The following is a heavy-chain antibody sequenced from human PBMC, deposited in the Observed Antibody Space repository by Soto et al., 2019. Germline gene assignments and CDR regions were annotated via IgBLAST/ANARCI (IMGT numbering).Heavy chain of an antibody. D-gene: IGHD6-25*01. J-gene: IGHJ3*02. CDR1: GYTLTELS. CDR3: ATGAGRASGWPPSVAFDI. CDR2: FDPEDGET. Sequence: QVQLVQSGAEVKKPGASVKVSCKVSGYTLTELSMHWVRQAPGKGLEWMGGFDPEDGETIYAQKFQGRVTMTEDTSTDTAYMELSSLRSEDTAVYYCATGAGRASGWPPSVAFDIWGQGTMVTVSS. V-gene: IGHV1-24*01.